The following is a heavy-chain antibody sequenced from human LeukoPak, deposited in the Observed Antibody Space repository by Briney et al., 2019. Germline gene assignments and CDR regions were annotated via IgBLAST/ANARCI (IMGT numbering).Heavy chain of an antibody. V-gene: IGHV4-39*01. CDR1: GGPISSSSYY. CDR3: ARHGAKYGSGSYLVFDY. J-gene: IGHJ4*02. D-gene: IGHD3-10*01. Sequence: TSETLSLTCTVSGGPISSSSYYWGWIRQPPGKGLEWIGSIYYSGSTYYNPSLKSRVTISVDTSKSQFSLKLSSVTAADTAVYYCARHGAKYGSGSYLVFDYWGQGTLVTVSS. CDR2: IYYSGST.